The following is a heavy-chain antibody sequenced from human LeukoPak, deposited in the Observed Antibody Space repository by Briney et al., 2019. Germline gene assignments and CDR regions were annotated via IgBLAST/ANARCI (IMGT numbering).Heavy chain of an antibody. CDR3: ARVLWTAVAGICFDY. Sequence: PSETLSLTCTVSGGSISSYYWSWIRQPPGKGLEWIGYIYYSGSTNYNPSLKSRVTISVDTSKNQFSLKLSSVTAADTAVYYCARVLWTAVAGICFDYWGQGTLVTVSS. V-gene: IGHV4-59*01. J-gene: IGHJ4*02. D-gene: IGHD6-19*01. CDR1: GGSISSYY. CDR2: IYYSGST.